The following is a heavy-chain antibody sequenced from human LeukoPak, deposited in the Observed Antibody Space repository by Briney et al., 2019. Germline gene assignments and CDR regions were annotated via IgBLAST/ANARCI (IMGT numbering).Heavy chain of an antibody. CDR1: GGSISSYY. J-gene: IGHJ5*02. CDR2: IYTSGST. CDR3: ARTPRDCSSTSCYFWFDP. Sequence: PSETLSLTCTVSGGSISSYYWSWIRQPAGKGLEWIGHIYTSGSTNYNPSLKSRVTMSVATSKNQFSLKLSSVTAADTAVYYCARTPRDCSSTSCYFWFDPWGQGTLVTVSS. D-gene: IGHD2-2*01. V-gene: IGHV4-4*07.